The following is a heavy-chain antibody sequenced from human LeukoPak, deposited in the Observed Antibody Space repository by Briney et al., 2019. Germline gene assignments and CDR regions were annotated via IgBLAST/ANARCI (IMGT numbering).Heavy chain of an antibody. CDR2: ISPYNENR. CDR1: GYTFIRNG. V-gene: IGHV1-18*01. CDR3: ARLDSDSSGSPRDY. D-gene: IGHD3-22*01. Sequence: ASVKVSCKASGYTFIRNGISWVRQAPGQGLEWMGWISPYNENRKYLQKLQGRVPLSTDTSTSTAYMELRSLTSDDTAVYYCARLDSDSSGSPRDYWGQGTLVTVSS. J-gene: IGHJ4*02.